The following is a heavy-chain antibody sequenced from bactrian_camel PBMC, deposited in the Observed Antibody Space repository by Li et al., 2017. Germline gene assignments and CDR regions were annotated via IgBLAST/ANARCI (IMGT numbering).Heavy chain of an antibody. J-gene: IGHJ4*01. CDR3: VRGWDDDTWSFNY. CDR1: GFTFGSHF. V-gene: IGHV3S25*01. Sequence: QLVESGGESVQPGGSLRLSCVTSGFTFGSHFIHWIRQAPGKGLEWVSTINSGGCSTYYADSVKGRFTISRDNAKNTVYLQMNSLKPEDTAVYYYVRGWDDDTWSFNYWGQGTQVTVS. D-gene: IGHD3*01. CDR2: INSGGCST.